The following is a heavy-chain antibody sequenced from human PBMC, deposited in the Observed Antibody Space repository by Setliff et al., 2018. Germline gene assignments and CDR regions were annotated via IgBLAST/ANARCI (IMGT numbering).Heavy chain of an antibody. CDR1: GYTFTDYI. J-gene: IGHJ4*02. Sequence: ASVKVSCKASGYTFTDYIINWVRQAPGQGLEWVGWISPHTGKTYFAQKLQGRVTMTTDTSAETAYMELRSLRSDDTAIYYCARLVRFCTKIACQRLSGAEVWGQGTLVTVSS. D-gene: IGHD2-8*01. CDR2: ISPHTGKT. V-gene: IGHV1-18*01. CDR3: ARLVRFCTKIACQRLSGAEV.